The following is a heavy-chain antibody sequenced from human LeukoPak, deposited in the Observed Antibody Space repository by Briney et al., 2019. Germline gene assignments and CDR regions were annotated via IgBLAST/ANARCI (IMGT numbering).Heavy chain of an antibody. D-gene: IGHD6-13*01. CDR2: ISGSGGST. CDR3: AKRATAAGNWDFQH. CDR1: GFTFSSYG. V-gene: IGHV3-23*01. Sequence: PGGPLRLSCAASGFTFSSYGMSWVRQAPGKGLEWVSAISGSGGSTYYADSVKGRFTISRDNSKNTLYLQMNSLRAEDTAVYYCAKRATAAGNWDFQHWGQGTLVTVSS. J-gene: IGHJ1*01.